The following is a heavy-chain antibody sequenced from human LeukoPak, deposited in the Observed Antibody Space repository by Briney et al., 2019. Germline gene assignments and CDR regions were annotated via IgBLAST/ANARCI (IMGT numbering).Heavy chain of an antibody. J-gene: IGHJ4*02. D-gene: IGHD3-22*01. Sequence: GASVTVSFKASGYTFTSYDINWVRQATGQGLEWMGWMNPNSGNTGYAQKFQGRVTMTRNTSISTAYMELSSLRSEDTAVYYCARAHISNYYDSSGYSYWGQGTLVTVSS. CDR2: MNPNSGNT. V-gene: IGHV1-8*01. CDR3: ARAHISNYYDSSGYSY. CDR1: GYTFTSYD.